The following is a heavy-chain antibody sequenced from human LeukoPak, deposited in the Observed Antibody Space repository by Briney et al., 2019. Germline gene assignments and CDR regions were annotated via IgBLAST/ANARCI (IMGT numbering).Heavy chain of an antibody. CDR1: GFTFSSYW. CDR2: SNSAGSDT. CDR3: ARGTSYSTGYHDY. V-gene: IGHV3-74*01. Sequence: GGSLRLSCVASGFTFSSYWMHWVRQAPGKGLVWVSRSNSAGSDTSYADFVKGRFTISRDNAKNTLYLQMNRLRAEDTAVYYCARGTSYSTGYHDYWGQGTLVTVSS. J-gene: IGHJ4*02. D-gene: IGHD3-22*01.